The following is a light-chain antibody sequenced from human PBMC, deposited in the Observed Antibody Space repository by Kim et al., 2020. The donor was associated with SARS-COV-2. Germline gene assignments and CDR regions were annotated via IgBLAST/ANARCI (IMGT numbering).Light chain of an antibody. V-gene: IGLV3-19*01. J-gene: IGLJ3*02. Sequence: FEQTLRLSDQGDSLRNYYATWYQQRPRQAPVLVLYGKYNRPSGIPDLFSGSASGNTASLTITGAQAEDEADYYCNSRDSSGDHVVFGGGTQLTVL. CDR1: SLRNYY. CDR2: GKY. CDR3: NSRDSSGDHVV.